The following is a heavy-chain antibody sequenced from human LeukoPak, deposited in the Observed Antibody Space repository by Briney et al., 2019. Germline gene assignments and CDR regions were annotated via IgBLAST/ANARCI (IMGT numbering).Heavy chain of an antibody. CDR3: ARVYAYYYDSSGYPCFDY. J-gene: IGHJ4*02. Sequence: GGSLRLSCAASGFTFSSYEMTWVHQAPGKGLEWVSYISSSGSTIYYADSVKGRFTISRDNAKNSLYLQMNSLRAEDTAVYYCARVYAYYYDSSGYPCFDYWGQGTLVTVSS. CDR1: GFTFSSYE. D-gene: IGHD3-22*01. CDR2: ISSSGSTI. V-gene: IGHV3-48*03.